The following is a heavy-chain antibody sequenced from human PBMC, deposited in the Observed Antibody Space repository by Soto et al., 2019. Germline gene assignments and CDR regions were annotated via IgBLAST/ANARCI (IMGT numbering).Heavy chain of an antibody. CDR3: ARDDYSNYGY. Sequence: SVKVSCKASGGTFSSYAISWVRQAPGQGLEWMGGIIPIFGTANYAQKFQGRVTITAXXXXXXAXMXLXXXXSEDTAVYYCARDDYSNYGYWGQGTLVTVSS. V-gene: IGHV1-69*13. CDR1: GGTFSSYA. CDR2: IIPIFGTA. D-gene: IGHD4-4*01. J-gene: IGHJ4*02.